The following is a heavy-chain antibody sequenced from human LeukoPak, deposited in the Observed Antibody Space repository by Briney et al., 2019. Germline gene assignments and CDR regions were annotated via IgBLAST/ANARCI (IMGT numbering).Heavy chain of an antibody. Sequence: SSETLSLTCNVSGDSISSSSYFWGWIRQPPGKGLEWIGSIYFSGRTYYNMSLKSRVIISVDTSKNQFSLKLSSVTAADTAVYYCASLKPGYRNWFDPWGQGPLVTVSS. CDR2: IYFSGRT. V-gene: IGHV4-39*07. CDR1: GDSISSSSYF. J-gene: IGHJ5*02. CDR3: ASLKPGYRNWFDP. D-gene: IGHD2-2*03.